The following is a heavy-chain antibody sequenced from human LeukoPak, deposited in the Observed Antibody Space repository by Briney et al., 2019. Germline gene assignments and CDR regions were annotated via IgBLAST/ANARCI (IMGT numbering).Heavy chain of an antibody. CDR3: ARADRGGWCDP. J-gene: IGHJ5*02. V-gene: IGHV4-4*07. Sequence: SETLSLPCTVSCGPLSRYYWRWTRPPAGKGREWIGHIYTSRNTNYNPSLKRRVTISVDTPKNHFSLNLSSVTAAETAVYYCARADRGGWCDPWGQGTLVTVSS. CDR1: CGPLSRYY. D-gene: IGHD2-15*01. CDR2: IYTSRNT.